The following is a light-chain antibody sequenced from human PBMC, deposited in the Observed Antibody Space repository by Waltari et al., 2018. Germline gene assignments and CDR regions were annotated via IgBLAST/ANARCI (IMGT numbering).Light chain of an antibody. J-gene: IGLJ2*01. V-gene: IGLV2-14*01. Sequence: QSALTQPASVSGSPGQTITISCTGTSSDIGGHNYVSWYQQHPGKAPKLMIYDVVKRPSGVSNRFSGSKSGNTASLTISGLQAEDDAIYYCSSYASSKFAGGTKLTVL. CDR3: SSYASSK. CDR1: SSDIGGHNY. CDR2: DVV.